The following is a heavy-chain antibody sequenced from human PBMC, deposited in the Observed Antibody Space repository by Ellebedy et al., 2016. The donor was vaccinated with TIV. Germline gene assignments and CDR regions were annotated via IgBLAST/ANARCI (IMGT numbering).Heavy chain of an antibody. CDR3: ARAIIAPRPYYFDS. J-gene: IGHJ4*02. CDR2: IYLTGST. V-gene: IGHV4-39*07. Sequence: SETLSLXCTVSGDSISNGGHYWNWIRQPPGKGLEWIGEIYLTGSTNYNPSLKSRVTMSIDKSKTQFSLKLTSVTAADTAVYYCARAIIAPRPYYFDSWGQGALVTVSS. CDR1: GDSISNGGHY. D-gene: IGHD6-6*01.